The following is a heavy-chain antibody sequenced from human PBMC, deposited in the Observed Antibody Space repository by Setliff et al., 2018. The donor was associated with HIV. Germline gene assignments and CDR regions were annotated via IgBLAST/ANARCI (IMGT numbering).Heavy chain of an antibody. Sequence: SVKVSCKASGGTVSRYGLSWVRQAPGQGLEWMGGINPMYGTSDYAQKFQGRLTLTADESANTVYMELNSLRSDDTAVYYCARMGDLATIGYSHYYMAVWGKGTPVTV. D-gene: IGHD3-22*01. CDR3: ARMGDLATIGYSHYYMAV. J-gene: IGHJ6*03. V-gene: IGHV1-69*13. CDR1: GGTVSRYG. CDR2: INPMYGTS.